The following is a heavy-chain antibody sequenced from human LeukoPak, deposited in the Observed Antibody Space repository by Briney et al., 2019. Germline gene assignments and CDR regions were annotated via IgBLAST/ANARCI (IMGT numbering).Heavy chain of an antibody. V-gene: IGHV1-2*02. CDR2: INPNSGGT. D-gene: IGHD3-22*01. CDR3: ARGGRFHDSSGYDLDY. CDR1: GYTFTGYY. J-gene: IGHJ4*02. Sequence: ASVKVSCKASGYTFTGYYMHWVRQAPGQGLEWMGWINPNSGGTNYAQKFQGRVTMTRDTSISTAYMELSRLRSDDTAVYYCARGGRFHDSSGYDLDYWGQGTLVTVSS.